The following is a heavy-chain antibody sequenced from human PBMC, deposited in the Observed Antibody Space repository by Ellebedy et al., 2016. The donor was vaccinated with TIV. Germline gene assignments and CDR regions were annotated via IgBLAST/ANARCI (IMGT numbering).Heavy chain of an antibody. J-gene: IGHJ3*02. V-gene: IGHV3-53*01. D-gene: IGHD1-20*01. CDR1: GFTVSYTY. CDR3: SRRITGTYGDDALDI. Sequence: GESLKISCAASGFTVSYTYMSWVRQAPGKGLEWVSVIQTGGNTYYADSVRGRFTISRDSSKNTLYLQMNSLRAADTAVYYCSRRITGTYGDDALDIWGQGTMVTVSS. CDR2: IQTGGNT.